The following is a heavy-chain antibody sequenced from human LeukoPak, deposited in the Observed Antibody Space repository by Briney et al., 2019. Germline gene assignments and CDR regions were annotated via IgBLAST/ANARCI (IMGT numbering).Heavy chain of an antibody. V-gene: IGHV1-18*01. CDR3: ARDPGLVVPAAIPDY. J-gene: IGHJ4*02. CDR2: ISAYNGNT. Sequence: GASVKVSCKASGYTFTSYGISWVRQAPGQGLEWMGWISAYNGNTNYAQKLQGRVTMTTDTSTSTAYMELRGLRSDDTAVYYCARDPGLVVPAAIPDYWGQGTLVTVSS. D-gene: IGHD2-2*01. CDR1: GYTFTSYG.